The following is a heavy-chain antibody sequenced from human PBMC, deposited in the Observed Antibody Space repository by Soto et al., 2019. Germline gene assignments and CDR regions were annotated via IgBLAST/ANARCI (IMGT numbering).Heavy chain of an antibody. CDR2: IIPLFGST. D-gene: IGHD3-10*01. CDR3: ARDETVIRGVIKRGGGLDL. V-gene: IGHV1-69*19. J-gene: IGHJ6*02. Sequence: QVQLEQSGAEAKMPGSSVTVSCKAYGATFTKYAFNWVRQAPGQGLEWMGGIIPLFGSTNYAERFQGRLTVTTNESTSTVFMELSSLTSDDTAIYYCARDETVIRGVIKRGGGLDLWGQGTTVIVSS. CDR1: GATFTKYA.